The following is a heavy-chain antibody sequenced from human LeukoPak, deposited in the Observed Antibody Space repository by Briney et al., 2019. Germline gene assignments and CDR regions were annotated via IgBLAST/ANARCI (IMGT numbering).Heavy chain of an antibody. CDR3: AKTGYGGNPFDS. CDR1: GAXISSSSYS. D-gene: IGHD4-23*01. V-gene: IGHV4-39*01. J-gene: IGHJ4*02. Sequence: SETLSLTCTVSGAXISSSSYSWGWIRQPPGKGLEWIGGVYYSGETHYNPSLKSRVTISVDVSKNQFSLKLSSVTAADTAVYYCAKTGYGGNPFDSWGQGTQVTVSS. CDR2: VYYSGET.